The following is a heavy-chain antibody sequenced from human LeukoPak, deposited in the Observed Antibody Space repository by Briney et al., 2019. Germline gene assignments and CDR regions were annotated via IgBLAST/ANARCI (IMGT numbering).Heavy chain of an antibody. CDR2: IYTSGST. Sequence: SETLSVTCTVSGDSISSYYWSWIRQPAGKGLEWIGRIYTSGSTNYNPSLKSRVTMSVDTSKNQFSLKLSSVTAADTAVYYCARDQSYYDILTGYYTNFDYWGQGTLVTVSS. CDR1: GDSISSYY. D-gene: IGHD3-9*01. J-gene: IGHJ4*02. V-gene: IGHV4-4*07. CDR3: ARDQSYYDILTGYYTNFDY.